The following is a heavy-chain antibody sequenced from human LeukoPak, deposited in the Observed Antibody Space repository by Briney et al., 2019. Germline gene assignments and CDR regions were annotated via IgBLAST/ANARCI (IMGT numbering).Heavy chain of an antibody. V-gene: IGHV1-69*13. CDR2: IIPIFGTA. D-gene: IGHD2-15*01. CDR3: AREACSGGSCYYIFDY. J-gene: IGHJ4*02. CDR1: GGTFSSYA. Sequence: VASVKVSCKASGGTFSSYAISWVRQAPGQGLEWMGGIIPIFGTANYAQKFQGRVTITADESTSTAYMELSSLRSEDTAVYYCAREACSGGSCYYIFDYWGQRTLVTVSS.